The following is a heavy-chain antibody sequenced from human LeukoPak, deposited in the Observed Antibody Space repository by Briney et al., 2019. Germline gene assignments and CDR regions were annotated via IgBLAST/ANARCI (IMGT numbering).Heavy chain of an antibody. CDR1: GGSISSSSYY. CDR2: IYHSGST. Sequence: SETLSLTCTVSGGSISSSSYYWGWIRQPPGKGLEWIGYIYHSGSTYYNPSLKSRVTISVDRSKNQFSLKLSSVTAADTAVYYCARISGWFDPWGQGTLVTVSS. J-gene: IGHJ5*02. V-gene: IGHV4-30-2*01. CDR3: ARISGWFDP. D-gene: IGHD3-10*01.